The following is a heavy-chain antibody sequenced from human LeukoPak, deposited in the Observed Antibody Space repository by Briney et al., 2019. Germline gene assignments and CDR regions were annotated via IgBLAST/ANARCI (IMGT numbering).Heavy chain of an antibody. J-gene: IGHJ3*01. CDR3: GMSGDRVPLQDDVFDV. V-gene: IGHV5-51*01. Sequence: HGESLKISCKVSGYSFTSYCIGWVRQMPGKGLEWMGIIYPGDSGPTYSPSFQGQVTISVDKSINTAYLQWSSLKASDTAMYYCGMSGDRVPLQDDVFDVWAKGQWSPSLQ. CDR1: GYSFTSYC. D-gene: IGHD1-26*01. CDR2: IYPGDSGP.